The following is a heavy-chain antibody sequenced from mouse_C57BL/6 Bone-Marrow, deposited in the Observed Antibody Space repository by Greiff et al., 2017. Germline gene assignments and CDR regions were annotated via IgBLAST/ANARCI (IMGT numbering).Heavy chain of an antibody. Sequence: DVMLVESGGGLVKPGGSLKLSCAASGFTFSSYAMSWVRQTPEKRLEWVATISDGGSYTYYPDNVKGRFTISRDNAKNNLYLQMSHLKSEDTAMYYCARDMGLRHFDYWGKAPLSQSPQ. V-gene: IGHV5-4*01. CDR2: ISDGGSYT. D-gene: IGHD2-4*01. CDR1: GFTFSSYA. CDR3: ARDMGLRHFDY. J-gene: IGHJ2*01.